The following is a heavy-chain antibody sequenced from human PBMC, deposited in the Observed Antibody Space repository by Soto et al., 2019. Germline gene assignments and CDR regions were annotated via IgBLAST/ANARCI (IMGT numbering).Heavy chain of an antibody. CDR3: ARDSSGSYYYYYGMDV. CDR1: GFTVSSNY. Sequence: GGSLRLSCAASGFTVSSNYMSWVRQAPGKGLEWVSVIYSGGSTYYADSVKGRFTISRDNSKNTLYLQMNSLRAEDTAVYYCARDSSGSYYYYYGMDVWGQGTTVTVSS. J-gene: IGHJ6*02. D-gene: IGHD6-19*01. CDR2: IYSGGST. V-gene: IGHV3-66*01.